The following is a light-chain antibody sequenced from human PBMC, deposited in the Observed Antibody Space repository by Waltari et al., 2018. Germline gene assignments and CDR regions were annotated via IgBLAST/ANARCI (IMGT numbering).Light chain of an antibody. CDR2: LGS. CDR3: MQALQTPWT. CDR1: QSLLHDNGNNY. V-gene: IGKV2-28*01. J-gene: IGKJ1*01. Sequence: DILMTQSPLSLPVTPGEPASISCRSSQSLLHDNGNNYLDWYLQSPGQSPQLLIYLGSNRASGVPDRFSGSGSGTDFTLKISRGEAEDVGVYYCMQALQTPWTFGQGTKV.